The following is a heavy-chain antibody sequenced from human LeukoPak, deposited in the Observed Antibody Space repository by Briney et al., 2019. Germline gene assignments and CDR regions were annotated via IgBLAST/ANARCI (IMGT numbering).Heavy chain of an antibody. Sequence: GGSLRLSCAASGFTFSSYAMSWVRQAPGKGLEWVSAISGSGGSTYYADSVKGRFTISRDNSKNTLYLQMNSLRAEDTAVYYCAKDLSSGSYSFTLALDYWGQGTLVTVSS. CDR3: AKDLSSGSYSFTLALDY. CDR1: GFTFSSYA. D-gene: IGHD1-26*01. J-gene: IGHJ4*02. CDR2: ISGSGGST. V-gene: IGHV3-23*01.